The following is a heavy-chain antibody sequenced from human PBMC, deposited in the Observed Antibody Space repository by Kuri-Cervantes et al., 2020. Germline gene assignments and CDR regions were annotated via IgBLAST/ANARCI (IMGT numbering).Heavy chain of an antibody. D-gene: IGHD5-12*01. Sequence: KVSCKGSGYSFTSYWIGWVRQKPGKGLEWMGLIYPGDSDTRYSPSFQGQVTISADKSITTSYLQWSTLKASDTAMYYCARRGIVGTIKDAFDIWGQGTMVTVSS. CDR2: IYPGDSDT. CDR3: ARRGIVGTIKDAFDI. CDR1: GYSFTSYW. J-gene: IGHJ3*02. V-gene: IGHV5-51*01.